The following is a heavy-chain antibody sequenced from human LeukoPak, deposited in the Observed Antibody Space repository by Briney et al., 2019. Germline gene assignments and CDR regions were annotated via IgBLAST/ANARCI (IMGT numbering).Heavy chain of an antibody. V-gene: IGHV3-30*04. J-gene: IGHJ4*02. Sequence: GGSLRLSCAASGFTFSSYAMHWVRQAPGKGLEWVAVISYDGSNKYYADSVKGRFTISRDNSKNTLYLQMNSLRAEDTAVYYCARDGRWELPLYYFDYWGQGTLVTVSS. CDR1: GFTFSSYA. CDR3: ARDGRWELPLYYFDY. D-gene: IGHD1-26*01. CDR2: ISYDGSNK.